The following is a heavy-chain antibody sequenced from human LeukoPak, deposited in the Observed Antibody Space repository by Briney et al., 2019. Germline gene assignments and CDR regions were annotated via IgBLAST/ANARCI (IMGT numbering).Heavy chain of an antibody. D-gene: IGHD2-2*01. CDR1: GFTFSSYA. CDR2: ITGGGFVS. Sequence: GGSLRLSCAASGFTFSSYAMTWVRQSPGMGLEWVATITGGGFVSFYADSVKGRFTISRDNAKNSLYLQMNSLRAEDTAVYYCARRILSTSWTDSFDIWGQGTMVTVSS. J-gene: IGHJ3*02. CDR3: ARRILSTSWTDSFDI. V-gene: IGHV3-21*04.